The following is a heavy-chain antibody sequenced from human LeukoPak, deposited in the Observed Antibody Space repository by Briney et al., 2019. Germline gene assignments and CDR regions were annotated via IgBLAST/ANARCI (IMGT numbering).Heavy chain of an antibody. J-gene: IGHJ3*02. Sequence: GASVKVSCKASGGPFSHFAINWVRQAPGQGLEWMGAIIPIFSKPNYAQKFQGRLKITADESTNTAYMELNSLKSEDTAVYYCAREGSGSGWWRAFDIWGQGTMVIVSS. V-gene: IGHV1-69*13. D-gene: IGHD6-19*01. CDR3: AREGSGSGWWRAFDI. CDR2: IIPIFSKP. CDR1: GGPFSHFA.